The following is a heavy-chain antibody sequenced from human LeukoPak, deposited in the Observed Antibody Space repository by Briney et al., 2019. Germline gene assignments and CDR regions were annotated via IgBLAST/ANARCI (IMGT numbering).Heavy chain of an antibody. CDR2: ISFDGSKK. V-gene: IGHV3-30*03. CDR1: GFTFSSYG. D-gene: IGHD2-8*01. CDR3: ARQYCTNGVCYMSTDY. J-gene: IGHJ4*02. Sequence: GGSLRLSCAASGFTFSSYGMHWVRQAPGKGLEWVALISFDGSKKYYADSVKGRFTISRDNSKNTLYLQMGSLRAEDMAVYYCARQYCTNGVCYMSTDYWGQGTLVTVSS.